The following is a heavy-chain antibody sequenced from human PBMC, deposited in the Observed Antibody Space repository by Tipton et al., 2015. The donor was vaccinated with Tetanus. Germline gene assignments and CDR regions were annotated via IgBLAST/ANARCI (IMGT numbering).Heavy chain of an antibody. CDR3: AKDRSTGDTDY. Sequence: SLRLSCAASGFTFSSYGMHWVRQAPGKGLEWVAVISYDGSNKYYADSVKGRFTISRDNSKNTLYLQMNSLRAEDTAVYYCAKDRSTGDTDYWGQGTLVTVPS. D-gene: IGHD1-1*01. V-gene: IGHV3-30*18. CDR1: GFTFSSYG. CDR2: ISYDGSNK. J-gene: IGHJ4*02.